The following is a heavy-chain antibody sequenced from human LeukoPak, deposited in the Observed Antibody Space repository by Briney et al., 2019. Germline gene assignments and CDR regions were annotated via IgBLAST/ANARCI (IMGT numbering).Heavy chain of an antibody. J-gene: IGHJ3*02. CDR2: ISSSSSYI. D-gene: IGHD3-16*01. V-gene: IGHV3-21*01. Sequence: GGSLRLSCAASGFTFSSYSMNWVRQAPGKGLEWVSSISSSSSYIYYADSVKGRFTISRDNAKNSLYLQMNSPRAEDTAVYYCARDQRLGAFDIWGQGTMVTVSS. CDR1: GFTFSSYS. CDR3: ARDQRLGAFDI.